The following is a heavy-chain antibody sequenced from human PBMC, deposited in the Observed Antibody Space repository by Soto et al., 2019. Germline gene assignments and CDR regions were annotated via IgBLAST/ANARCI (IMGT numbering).Heavy chain of an antibody. J-gene: IGHJ4*02. Sequence: ASVKVSCKASGYTFTGYYMHWVRQAPGQGLEWMGWINPNSGGTNYAQKFQGWVTMTRDTSISTAYMELSRLRSDDTAVYYCAREWGGIVVVRAAMDYFDYWGQGTLVTVSS. CDR2: INPNSGGT. CDR3: AREWGGIVVVRAAMDYFDY. V-gene: IGHV1-2*04. CDR1: GYTFTGYY. D-gene: IGHD2-2*01.